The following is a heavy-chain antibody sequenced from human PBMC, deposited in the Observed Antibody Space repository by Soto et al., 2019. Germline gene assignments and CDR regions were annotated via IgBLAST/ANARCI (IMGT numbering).Heavy chain of an antibody. CDR2: ISSSSGYT. CDR3: ARGGTTVTDF. V-gene: IGHV3-11*06. CDR1: GFTFNDYY. J-gene: IGHJ4*02. Sequence: QVQLVESGGGLVKPGGSLRLSCVASGFTFNDYYMSWIRQAPGKGLEWVSYISSSSGYTNYAASVKGRFTISRDNARNSLYLQMNSLRAEDTAVYYCARGGTTVTDFWGQGTLVTVSS. D-gene: IGHD4-17*01.